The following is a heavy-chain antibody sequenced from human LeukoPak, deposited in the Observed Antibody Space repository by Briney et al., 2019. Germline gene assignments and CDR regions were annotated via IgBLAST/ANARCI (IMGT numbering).Heavy chain of an antibody. J-gene: IGHJ5*02. CDR1: GESLHGHY. D-gene: IGHD1-1*01. CDR2: GGDGGGT. CDR3: AKNGQTGFSFDP. Sequence: SETLSLTCAVYGESLHGHYWSWVRQSPGKGLEWIGEGGDGGGTNYNPSLKSRVTISADTSKNQFSLNLRSLTAADTAVYYCAKNGQTGFSFDPWGQGTLVTVSS. V-gene: IGHV4-34*01.